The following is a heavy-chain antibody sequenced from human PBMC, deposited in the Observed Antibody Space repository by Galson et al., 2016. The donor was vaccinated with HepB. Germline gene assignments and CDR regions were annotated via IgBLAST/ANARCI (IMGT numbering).Heavy chain of an antibody. J-gene: IGHJ3*02. CDR3: VKEGYFVFYDAFDT. CDR2: LSGTGDST. V-gene: IGHV3-23*01. Sequence: SLRLSCAASGFTFRNFAMSWVRQAPGKGLEWVSSLSGTGDSTYYADSVKGRFTTSRDNSKNTLFLQMVSLRAEDTGRYFCVKEGYFVFYDAFDTWGQGTVVAVSS. D-gene: IGHD3-9*01. CDR1: GFTFRNFA.